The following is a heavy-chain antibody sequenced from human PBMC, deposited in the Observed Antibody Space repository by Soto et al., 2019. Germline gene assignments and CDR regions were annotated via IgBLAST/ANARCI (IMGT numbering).Heavy chain of an antibody. J-gene: IGHJ4*02. V-gene: IGHV4-30-4*01. CDR2: IYYSGNT. Sequence: QVQLQESGPGLVKPSQTLSLTCTVSGGSTSSDNYWSWIRQPQGKGLEWIGHIYYSGNTDYNPSLKSRLAISRYTSKNQFALKLSSVTAADTAVYFCAREGGESSDGLYYFDSWGQGSLVTVSS. CDR1: GGSTSSDNY. CDR3: AREGGESSDGLYYFDS. D-gene: IGHD3-16*01.